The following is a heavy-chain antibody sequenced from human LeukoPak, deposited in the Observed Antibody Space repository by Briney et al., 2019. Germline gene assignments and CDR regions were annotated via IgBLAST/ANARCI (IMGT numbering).Heavy chain of an antibody. D-gene: IGHD6-13*01. CDR2: ISSSSSYI. Sequence: PGGSLRLSCAASGFTFSSYSMNWVRQAPGKGLEWVSSISSSSSYIYYADSVKGRFTISRDNAKNSLYLQMNSLRAEDTAVYYCAREIESSSWYDYYYYYGMDVWGQGTTVTVSS. CDR3: AREIESSSWYDYYYYYGMDV. V-gene: IGHV3-21*01. J-gene: IGHJ6*02. CDR1: GFTFSSYS.